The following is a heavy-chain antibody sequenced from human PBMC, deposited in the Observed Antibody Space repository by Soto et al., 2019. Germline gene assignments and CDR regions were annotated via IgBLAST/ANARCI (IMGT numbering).Heavy chain of an antibody. Sequence: QVQLVQSGAEVMKPGASVKVSCKASGYTFRNYDIAWVRQATGQGLEWMGWMNPNSADTGYAQKFQGRVTMTRDTSIRTSYMGLKSLTSEDTAVYYCARAIRDQLFSAYWGQGTLVTVSS. CDR2: MNPNSADT. J-gene: IGHJ4*02. V-gene: IGHV1-8*01. CDR1: GYTFRNYD. D-gene: IGHD2-21*01. CDR3: ARAIRDQLFSAY.